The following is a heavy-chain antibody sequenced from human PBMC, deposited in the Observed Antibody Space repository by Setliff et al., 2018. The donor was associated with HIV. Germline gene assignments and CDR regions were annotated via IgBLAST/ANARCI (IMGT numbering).Heavy chain of an antibody. J-gene: IGHJ4*02. Sequence: SETLSLTCTVSGGSISSSNWWSWVRQPPGKGLEWIGEIYHSGSTNYNPSLKSRVTISVDKSKNQFSLKLSSVTAADTAVYYCARGIYSGSYLAVYFDYWGQGTLVTVSS. CDR2: IYHSGST. CDR1: GGSISSSNW. CDR3: ARGIYSGSYLAVYFDY. V-gene: IGHV4-4*02. D-gene: IGHD1-26*01.